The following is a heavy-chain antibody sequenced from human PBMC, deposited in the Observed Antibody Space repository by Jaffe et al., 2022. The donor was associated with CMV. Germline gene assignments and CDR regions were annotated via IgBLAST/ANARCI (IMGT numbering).Heavy chain of an antibody. CDR3: AVATAIGFDY. V-gene: IGHV4-39*01. D-gene: IGHD1-26*01. CDR2: VYYSGRN. CDR1: GASISSNSYY. J-gene: IGHJ4*01. Sequence: HLQLQESGPGLVKPSETLSLTCTVSGASISSNSYYWGWIRQPPGKGLEWIVSVYYSGRNYYNPSLKSRLTTSVDTSENHFSLNLSSVTATDTAVYYCAVATAIGFDYWGHGTLVTVSS.